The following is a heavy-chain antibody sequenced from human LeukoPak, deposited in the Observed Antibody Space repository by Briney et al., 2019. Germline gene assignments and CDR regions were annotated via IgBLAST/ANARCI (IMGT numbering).Heavy chain of an antibody. J-gene: IGHJ5*02. CDR2: ITWNGDKT. V-gene: IGHV3-20*04. CDR3: ARDPFCSSGTGCYFEDWFDP. CDR1: GFKFGDYD. Sequence: GGSLRLSCTASGFKFGDYDMSWVRQVPGKGLEWVSGITWNGDKTGYADSVRGRFAISRDNTKKSLYLQMSSLRAEDTALYYCARDPFCSSGTGCYFEDWFDPWGPGTLVTVSS. D-gene: IGHD2-15*01.